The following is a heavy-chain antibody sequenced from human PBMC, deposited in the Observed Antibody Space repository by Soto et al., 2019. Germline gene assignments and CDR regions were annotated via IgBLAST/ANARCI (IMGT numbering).Heavy chain of an antibody. Sequence: PSEPLSLTCTVSGGSISSYYWSWIRQPPGKGLEWIGYIYYSGSTNYNPSLKSRVTISVDTSKNQFSLKLSSVTAADTAVYYCAREYSGYDSDAFDIWGQGTMVTVSS. CDR3: AREYSGYDSDAFDI. CDR1: GGSISSYY. CDR2: IYYSGST. D-gene: IGHD5-12*01. V-gene: IGHV4-59*01. J-gene: IGHJ3*02.